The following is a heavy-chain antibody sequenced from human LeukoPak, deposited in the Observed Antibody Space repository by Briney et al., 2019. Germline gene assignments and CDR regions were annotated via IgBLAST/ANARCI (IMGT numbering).Heavy chain of an antibody. D-gene: IGHD3-22*01. CDR1: GYTFNRYG. V-gene: IGHV1-18*01. CDR3: ARDGNAGDTYYYDSSGYSYY. CDR2: ISAHNSDR. J-gene: IGHJ4*02. Sequence: ASVKVSCKASGYTFNRYGITWARQAPGQGLEWMGWISAHNSDRHYAQNFQGRVTMTTDATTSTAFMEVINLRSDDTAVYYCARDGNAGDTYYYDSSGYSYYWGQGTLVTVSS.